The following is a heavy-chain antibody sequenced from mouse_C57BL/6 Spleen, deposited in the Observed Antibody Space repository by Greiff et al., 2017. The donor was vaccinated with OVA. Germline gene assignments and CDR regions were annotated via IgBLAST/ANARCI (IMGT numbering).Heavy chain of an antibody. CDR1: GYTFTDYN. J-gene: IGHJ4*01. Sequence: DVKLQESGPELVKPGASVKIPCKASGYTFTDYNMDWVKQSHGKSLEWIGDIDPNNGGTIYNQKFKGKATLTVDKSSSTAYMELRSLTSEDTAVYYCARSRPAMDYWGQGTSVTVSS. CDR3: ARSRPAMDY. CDR2: IDPNNGGT. V-gene: IGHV1-18*01.